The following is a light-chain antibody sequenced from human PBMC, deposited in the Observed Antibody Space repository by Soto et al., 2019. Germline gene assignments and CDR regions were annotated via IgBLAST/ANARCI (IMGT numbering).Light chain of an antibody. V-gene: IGLV2-14*01. J-gene: IGLJ2*01. CDR3: SSYISNSIVV. CDR1: SSDVGDYNY. CDR2: EVS. Sequence: QSALTQPASVSGSPGQSITISCTGTSSDVGDYNYVSGYQQHPGKAPKLMIYEVSHRLSGVSNRFSGSKSGYTASLTISGLQDEDEADYYCSSYISNSIVVFGGGTKLTVL.